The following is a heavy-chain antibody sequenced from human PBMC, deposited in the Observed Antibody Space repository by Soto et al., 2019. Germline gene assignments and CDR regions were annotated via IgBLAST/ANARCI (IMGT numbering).Heavy chain of an antibody. V-gene: IGHV3-23*01. J-gene: IGHJ6*03. D-gene: IGHD3-3*01. Sequence: EVQLLESGGGLVQPGGSLRLSCAASGFTFSSYAMSWVRQAPGKGLEWVSGISGSGGSTYYADFVKGRFTITRDNSKNTLYLQMNSLRAEDTAVYYCAKASAIFYYYYYMDVWGKGTTVTVSS. CDR3: AKASAIFYYYYYMDV. CDR2: ISGSGGST. CDR1: GFTFSSYA.